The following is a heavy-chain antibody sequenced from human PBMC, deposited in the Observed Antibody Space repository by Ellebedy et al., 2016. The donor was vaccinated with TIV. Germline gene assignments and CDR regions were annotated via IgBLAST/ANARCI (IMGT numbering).Heavy chain of an antibody. J-gene: IGHJ5*02. V-gene: IGHV4-31*03. D-gene: IGHD3-10*01. CDR2: ISYSGST. CDR1: GGPTSRGGFY. Sequence: MPSETLSLTCSVSGGPTSRGGFYWSWIRPHPGRGLVWICYISYSGSTYYNPSLKSRVTISVDTSKNQFSLKLSSVTAADTAVYYCARALTMVRGGGFDPWGQGTLVTVSS. CDR3: ARALTMVRGGGFDP.